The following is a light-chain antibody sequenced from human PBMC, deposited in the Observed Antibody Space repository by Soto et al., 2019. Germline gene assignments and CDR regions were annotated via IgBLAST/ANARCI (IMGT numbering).Light chain of an antibody. CDR2: EVT. V-gene: IGLV2-14*01. CDR3: SSYTIYSTLLL. Sequence: QSVLTQPASVSGSPGQSITISCTGTSSDIGGYKYVSWYQQHPGKAPKLIIYEVTNRPSGVSDRFSSSKSGNTASLTISGLQAEDEADYYCSSYTIYSTLLLFGGGTKLTVL. CDR1: SSDIGGYKY. J-gene: IGLJ2*01.